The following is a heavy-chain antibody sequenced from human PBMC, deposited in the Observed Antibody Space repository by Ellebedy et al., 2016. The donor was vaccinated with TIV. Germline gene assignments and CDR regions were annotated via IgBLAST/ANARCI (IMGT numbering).Heavy chain of an antibody. CDR2: IGHDGSNK. J-gene: IGHJ3*01. V-gene: IGHV3-33*01. D-gene: IGHD1-26*01. CDR3: ARVGWDLVAASDV. CDR1: GITFSNHN. Sequence: PAGSLRLSCTASGITFSNHNLHWVRHAQGKGLEWVAVIGHDGSNKYYAASLEGRFTLSRDNSKNKLYLQMNSLSPDDTAVYYCARVGWDLVAASDVWGHGTMVTVSS.